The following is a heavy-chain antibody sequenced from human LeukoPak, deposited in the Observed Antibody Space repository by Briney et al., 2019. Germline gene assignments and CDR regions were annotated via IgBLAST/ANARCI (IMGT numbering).Heavy chain of an antibody. Sequence: ASVKVSCKASGYTFTGYYMHWVPQAPGHGLEWMGWIYPYSGDTNYAQNFQGRVTMTRDTSISTAYMELSSLKSDDTAVYYCARDRNSGSSLDIWGQGTMLTVSS. V-gene: IGHV1-2*02. J-gene: IGHJ3*02. CDR2: IYPYSGDT. CDR3: ARDRNSGSSLDI. CDR1: GYTFTGYY. D-gene: IGHD6-6*01.